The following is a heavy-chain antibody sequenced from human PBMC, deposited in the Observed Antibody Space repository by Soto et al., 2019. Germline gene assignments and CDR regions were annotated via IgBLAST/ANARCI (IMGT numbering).Heavy chain of an antibody. J-gene: IGHJ4*02. CDR1: GFTFSSYA. CDR2: ISGSDGST. V-gene: IGHV3-23*01. CDR3: ARRSSSWYFDY. D-gene: IGHD6-13*01. Sequence: EVQLLESGGGLVQPGGSLRLSCAASGFTFSSYAMNWVRQAPGKGLEWVSVISGSDGSTYYADSVKGRFTISKDNSKNELNLQMNSLRAEETAVYYCARRSSSWYFDYWGQGTLVTVSS.